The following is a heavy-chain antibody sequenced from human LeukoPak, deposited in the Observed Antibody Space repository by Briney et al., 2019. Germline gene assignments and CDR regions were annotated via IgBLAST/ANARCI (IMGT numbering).Heavy chain of an antibody. CDR2: INHSGST. V-gene: IGHV4-34*01. J-gene: IGHJ4*02. CDR1: GGSFSGYY. D-gene: IGHD5-18*01. Sequence: PSETLSLTCAVYGGSFSGYYWSWIRQPPGKGLEWIGEINHSGSTNYNPSLKSRVTISVDTSKNQFSLKLSSVTAADTAVYYCARQTTQLWSDYWGQGTLVTVSS. CDR3: ARQTTQLWSDY.